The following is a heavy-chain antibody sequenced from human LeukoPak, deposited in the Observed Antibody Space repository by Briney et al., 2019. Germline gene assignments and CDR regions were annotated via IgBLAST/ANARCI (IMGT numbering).Heavy chain of an antibody. D-gene: IGHD6-13*01. V-gene: IGHV4-34*01. Sequence: SATLSLTCAVYGGSFSGYYWSWIRQPPGKGLEWIGEINHSGSTNYNPSLKSRVTISVDTSKNQFSLKLSSVTAADTAVYYCASRRPGYSSSPFDYWGQGTLVTVSS. CDR3: ASRRPGYSSSPFDY. J-gene: IGHJ4*02. CDR1: GGSFSGYY. CDR2: INHSGST.